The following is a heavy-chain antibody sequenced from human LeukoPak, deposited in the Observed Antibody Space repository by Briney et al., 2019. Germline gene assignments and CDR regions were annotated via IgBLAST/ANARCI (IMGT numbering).Heavy chain of an antibody. J-gene: IGHJ4*02. CDR2: ISYDGSNK. CDR1: GFTFSSYA. V-gene: IGHV3-30-3*01. Sequence: GGSLRLSCAASGFTFSSYAMHWVRQAPGKGLEGVAVISYDGSNKYYADSVKGRFTISRDNSKNTLYLQMNSLRAEDTAVYYCAREGGGTPEGIAAPYYFDYWGQGTLVTVSS. CDR3: AREGGGTPEGIAAPYYFDY. D-gene: IGHD6-13*01.